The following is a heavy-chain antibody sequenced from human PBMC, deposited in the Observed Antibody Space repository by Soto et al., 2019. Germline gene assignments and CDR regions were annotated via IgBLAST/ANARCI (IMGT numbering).Heavy chain of an antibody. Sequence: QVQLVQSGAEVKKHGSSVKVSCKASGGTFSSYSINWVRQAPGQGLEWMGEIIPIFGTANYAQKFQGRVTITAAESTSTAYMELSSLRSEDTDVYYCARDGGRHSGGIDYWGQGTLVTVSS. CDR2: IIPIFGTA. CDR1: GGTFSSYS. J-gene: IGHJ4*02. CDR3: ARDGGRHSGGIDY. V-gene: IGHV1-69*01. D-gene: IGHD2-15*01.